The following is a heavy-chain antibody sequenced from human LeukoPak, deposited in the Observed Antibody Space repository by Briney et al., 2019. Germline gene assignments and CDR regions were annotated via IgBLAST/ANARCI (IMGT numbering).Heavy chain of an antibody. CDR2: IRSKANSYAT. Sequence: GGSLRLSCAASGFTFSGSAMHWVRQASGKGLEWVGRIRSKANSYATAYAASVKGRFAISRDDSKNTAYPQMNSLKTEDTAVYYCTRHSGYCSSTSCQDYWGQGTLVTVSS. J-gene: IGHJ4*02. D-gene: IGHD2-2*01. CDR3: TRHSGYCSSTSCQDY. CDR1: GFTFSGSA. V-gene: IGHV3-73*01.